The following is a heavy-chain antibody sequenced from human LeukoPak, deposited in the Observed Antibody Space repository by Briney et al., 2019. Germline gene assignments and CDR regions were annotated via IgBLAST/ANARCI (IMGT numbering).Heavy chain of an antibody. CDR1: GFTSSNHG. Sequence: GGSLRLSCAASGFTSSNHGMNWVRQAPGRGLEWVSGISPSGDITYYADSVKGRFTISRDNSKNTLYLEVISLTAEDTAVYYCAKDDAWLRFGEWSQGTLVTVSS. V-gene: IGHV3-23*01. J-gene: IGHJ4*02. CDR3: AKDDAWLRFGE. CDR2: ISPSGDIT. D-gene: IGHD3-10*01.